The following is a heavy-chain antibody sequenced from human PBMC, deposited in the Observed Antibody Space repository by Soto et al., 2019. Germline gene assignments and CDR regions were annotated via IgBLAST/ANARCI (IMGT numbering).Heavy chain of an antibody. Sequence: EVQLVESGGGLVKPGGSLRLSCAVSGFTFSIYTMNWVRQAPGKGLEWVSSISSSSSYIYYADSVKGRFTISRDNAKNSLHLQMNSLRAEDTDVYYCARDGSGYSYAQGIFDIWGQGTMVTVSS. CDR1: GFTFSIYT. CDR2: ISSSSSYI. D-gene: IGHD5-18*01. J-gene: IGHJ3*02. CDR3: ARDGSGYSYAQGIFDI. V-gene: IGHV3-21*01.